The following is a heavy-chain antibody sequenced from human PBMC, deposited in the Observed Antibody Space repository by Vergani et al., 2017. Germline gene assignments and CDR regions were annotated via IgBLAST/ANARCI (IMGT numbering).Heavy chain of an antibody. Sequence: QVQLVESGGGVVQPGRSLRLSCAASGFTFSSYAMHWVRQAPGKGLEWVAVISYDGRNKYYADSVKGRFTISRDNSKNTLYLQMNSLRAEDTAVYYCARRARWLQSYSFDIWGQGTMVTVSS. CDR3: ARRARWLQSYSFDI. CDR2: ISYDGRNK. J-gene: IGHJ3*02. V-gene: IGHV3-30*04. D-gene: IGHD5-24*01. CDR1: GFTFSSYA.